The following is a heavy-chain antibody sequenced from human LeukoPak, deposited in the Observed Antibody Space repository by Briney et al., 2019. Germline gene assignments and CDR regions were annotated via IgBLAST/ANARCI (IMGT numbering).Heavy chain of an antibody. V-gene: IGHV4-59*01. D-gene: IGHD3-16*01. Sequence: SETLSLTCTVPSGSISSYYWSWIRQSPGKGLEWLGFIYYSGNTNYNPSLKSRVTISIDTSKNQFSLKLSSVTAADTAVYYCARVKLSYANDLSTFDIWGQGTMVTVSS. CDR2: IYYSGNT. J-gene: IGHJ3*02. CDR3: ARVKLSYANDLSTFDI. CDR1: SGSISSYY.